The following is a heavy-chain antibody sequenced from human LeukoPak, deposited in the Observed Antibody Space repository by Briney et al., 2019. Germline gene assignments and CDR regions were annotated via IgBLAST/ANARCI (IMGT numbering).Heavy chain of an antibody. CDR1: GGSFSGYY. V-gene: IGHV4-34*01. CDR3: ARGQGRVSIPARGRYDY. J-gene: IGHJ4*02. D-gene: IGHD6-6*01. CDR2: INHSGST. Sequence: SETLSLTCAVYGGSFSGYYWSWIRQPPGKGLEWIGEINHSGSTNYNPSLKSRVTISVDTSKNQFSLKLSSVTAADTAVYYCARGQGRVSIPARGRYDYWGQGTLVTVSS.